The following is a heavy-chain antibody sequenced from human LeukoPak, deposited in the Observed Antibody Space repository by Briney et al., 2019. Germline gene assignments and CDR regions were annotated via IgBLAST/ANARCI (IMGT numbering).Heavy chain of an antibody. D-gene: IGHD1-26*01. CDR2: ITSSGGST. Sequence: GGSLRLSCAASQFIFSTYAMSWVRQPPGKGLEWVSGITSSGGSTYYADSVRGRFTISRDNAKNTLYLQMNSLRAEDTAVYYCARDLGIVGARRLYYGMDVWGQGTTVTVSS. V-gene: IGHV3-23*01. CDR3: ARDLGIVGARRLYYGMDV. J-gene: IGHJ6*02. CDR1: QFIFSTYA.